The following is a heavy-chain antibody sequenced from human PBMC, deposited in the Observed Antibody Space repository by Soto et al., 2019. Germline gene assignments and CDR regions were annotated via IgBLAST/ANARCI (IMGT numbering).Heavy chain of an antibody. D-gene: IGHD3-9*01. V-gene: IGHV3-21*01. CDR2: ISSSSSYI. CDR1: GFTFSSYS. J-gene: IGHJ4*02. CDR3: ARLLTYYDILSGYYNCAFDY. Sequence: GGSLRLSCAASGFTFSSYSMNWVRQAPGKGLEWVSSISSSSSYIYYADSVKGRFTISRDNAKNSLYLQMNSLRAEDTAVYFCARLLTYYDILSGYYNCAFDYWGQGTLVTVSS.